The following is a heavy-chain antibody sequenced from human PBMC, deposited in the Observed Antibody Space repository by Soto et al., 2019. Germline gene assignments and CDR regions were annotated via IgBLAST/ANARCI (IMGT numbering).Heavy chain of an antibody. D-gene: IGHD2-8*01. CDR2: INPNSGGT. J-gene: IGHJ6*02. V-gene: IGHV1-2*04. CDR3: ARDYGYGTRYHYYGMDV. Sequence: GASVKVSCKASGYTFTGYYMHWVRQAPGQGLEWMGWINPNSGGTNYAQKFQGWVTMTRDTSISTAYMELSRLRSDDTAVYYCARDYGYGTRYHYYGMDVWGQGTTVTVSS. CDR1: GYTFTGYY.